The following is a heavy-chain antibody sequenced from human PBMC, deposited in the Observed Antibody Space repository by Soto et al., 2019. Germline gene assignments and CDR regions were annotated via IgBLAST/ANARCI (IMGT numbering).Heavy chain of an antibody. D-gene: IGHD2-21*01. V-gene: IGHV1-3*04. CDR1: GYTFTDYA. J-gene: IGHJ4*02. CDR2: IGTGNGYT. Sequence: ASVKVSCKTSGYTFTDYAIHWVRQAPGHGLEWMGWIGTGNGYTKFSQNFQGRVTITRDTSATTAYMELTGLRSEDTAVYYCAKGSRMWTPDYWGQGTLVTVS. CDR3: AKGSRMWTPDY.